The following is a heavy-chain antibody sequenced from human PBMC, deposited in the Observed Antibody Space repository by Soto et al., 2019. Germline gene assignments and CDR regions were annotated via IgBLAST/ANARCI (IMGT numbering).Heavy chain of an antibody. CDR2: INVYNGKT. CDR3: ARGRQGIFWEPQDYFDS. J-gene: IGHJ4*02. CDR1: GYTFNTYG. V-gene: IGHV1-18*01. D-gene: IGHD3-9*01. Sequence: GASVKVSCKASGYTFNTYGVNWVRQAPGQGLEWVASINVYNGKTTYAQSLQGRVTVTTDTSSSTVYMQLRSLRSDDTAVYYCARGRQGIFWEPQDYFDSWGQGTLVTVSS.